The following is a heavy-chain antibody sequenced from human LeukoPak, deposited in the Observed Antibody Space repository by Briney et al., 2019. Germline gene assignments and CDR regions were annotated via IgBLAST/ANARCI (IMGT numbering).Heavy chain of an antibody. V-gene: IGHV1-8*01. D-gene: IGHD3-3*01. J-gene: IGHJ6*03. Sequence: ASVKISCKASGYTFTCYDINWVRQATGQGLEWTGWMNPNSGNTGYAQKFQGRVTMTRNTSISTAYMELCSLRSEDTAVYYCARGFKDRITIFGVVSTLYYYYMDVWGKGTTVTVSS. CDR3: ARGFKDRITIFGVVSTLYYYYMDV. CDR1: GYTFTCYD. CDR2: MNPNSGNT.